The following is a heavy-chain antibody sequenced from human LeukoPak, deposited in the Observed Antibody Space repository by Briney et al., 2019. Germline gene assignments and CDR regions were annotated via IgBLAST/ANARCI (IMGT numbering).Heavy chain of an antibody. CDR3: ATGLAEWELLQY. CDR2: FDPEDGGT. J-gene: IGHJ4*02. V-gene: IGHV1-24*01. D-gene: IGHD1-26*01. CDR1: GYTLTELS. Sequence: ASVKVSCKVSGYTLTELSMHWVRQAPGKGLEWMGGFDPEDGGTIYAQKFQGRVTMTEDTSTDTAYMELSSLRSEDTAVYYCATGLAEWELLQYWGQGTLVTVSS.